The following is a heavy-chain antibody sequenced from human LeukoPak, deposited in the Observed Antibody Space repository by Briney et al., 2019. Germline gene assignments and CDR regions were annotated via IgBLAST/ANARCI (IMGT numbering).Heavy chain of an antibody. J-gene: IGHJ3*02. CDR1: GYTFTSYD. CDR2: IIPIFGTA. V-gene: IGHV1-69*05. Sequence: GASVKVSCKASGYTFTSYDINWVRQATGQGLEWMGGIIPIFGTANYAQKFQGRVTITTDESTSTAYMELSSLRSEDTAVYYCARDSGYDFWSGYYSDAFDIWGQGTMVTVSS. CDR3: ARDSGYDFWSGYYSDAFDI. D-gene: IGHD3-3*01.